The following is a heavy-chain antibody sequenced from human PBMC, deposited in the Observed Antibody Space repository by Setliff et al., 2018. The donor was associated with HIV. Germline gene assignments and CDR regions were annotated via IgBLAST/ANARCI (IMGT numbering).Heavy chain of an antibody. J-gene: IGHJ4*02. CDR1: GGSITTHF. CDR3: ARDPLGYNWRRYFDF. V-gene: IGHV4-59*11. Sequence: SETLSLTCTVSGGSITTHFWTWIRQPPGKGLEWISSAFHSGATNYNPSLKSRVTMSVDTSNNHFSLNLKSVTAADTAVYYCARDPLGYNWRRYFDFWGQGAVVTVSS. D-gene: IGHD3-16*01. CDR2: AFHSGAT.